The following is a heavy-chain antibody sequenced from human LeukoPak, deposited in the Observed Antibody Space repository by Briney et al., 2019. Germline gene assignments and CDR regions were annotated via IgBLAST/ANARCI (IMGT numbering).Heavy chain of an antibody. V-gene: IGHV1-69*13. CDR2: IIPIFGTA. J-gene: IGHJ4*02. CDR3: ARAKGIARYYFDY. CDR1: GGTFRSYA. D-gene: IGHD6-13*01. Sequence: SVKVSCKASGGTFRSYAISWVRQAPGQGLEWMGGIIPIFGTANYAQKFQGRVTITADESTSTAYMELSSLRSEDTAVYYCARAKGIARYYFDYWGQGTLVTVSS.